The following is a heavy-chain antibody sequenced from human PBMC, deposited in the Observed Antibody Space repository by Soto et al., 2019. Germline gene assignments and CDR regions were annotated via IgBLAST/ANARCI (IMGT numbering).Heavy chain of an antibody. CDR3: ARDVFCGGAPACPDMDV. Sequence: ASVKVSCKASGYTFTTYGISWVRQAPGQGLEWMGWISAYNGDTNYAQKVQGRVTMTTDTSTSTAYMELRSLTSDDTAVYYCARDVFCGGAPACPDMDVWGQGTTVTVSS. V-gene: IGHV1-18*01. D-gene: IGHD2-21*01. J-gene: IGHJ6*02. CDR1: GYTFTTYG. CDR2: ISAYNGDT.